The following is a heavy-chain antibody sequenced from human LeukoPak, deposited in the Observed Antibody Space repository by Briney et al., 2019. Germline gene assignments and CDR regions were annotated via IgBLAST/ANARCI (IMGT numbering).Heavy chain of an antibody. V-gene: IGHV4-59*08. J-gene: IGHJ4*02. CDR2: IYYSGST. D-gene: IGHD6-6*01. CDR3: ARSSSSPHILIDY. CDR1: GGSISSYY. Sequence: SETLSLTCTVSGGSISSYYWSWIRQPPGKGLEWIGYIYYSGSTNYNPSLKSRVAISVDTSKNQFSLKLSSVTAADTAVYYCARSSSSPHILIDYWGQGTLVTVSS.